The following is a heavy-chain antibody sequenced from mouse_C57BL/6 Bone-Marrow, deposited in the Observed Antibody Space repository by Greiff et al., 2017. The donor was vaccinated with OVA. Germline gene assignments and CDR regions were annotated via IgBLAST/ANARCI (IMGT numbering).Heavy chain of an antibody. Sequence: VQLQQPGAELVKPGASVKMSCKASGYTFTSYWITWVKQRPGQGLEWIGDIYPGSGSTNYNEKFKSKATLTVDTSSSTAYMQLRSLTSEDSAVYYSARGRSYYSKFYSFDYWGEDTTLTDSP. D-gene: IGHD2-5*01. CDR1: GYTFTSYW. J-gene: IGHJ2*01. CDR3: ARGRSYYSKFYSFDY. V-gene: IGHV1-55*01. CDR2: IYPGSGST.